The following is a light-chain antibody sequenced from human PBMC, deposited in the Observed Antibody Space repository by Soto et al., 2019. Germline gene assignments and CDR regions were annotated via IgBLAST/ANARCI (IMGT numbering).Light chain of an antibody. CDR1: QSVGSN. V-gene: IGKV3-11*01. CDR3: QQRSHS. Sequence: EIVLTQSPATLSLSPGERATLSCRASQSVGSNLAWYQQNPGQAPRLLIYDASNRATGIPARFNGSGSGTDFTLTISSLEPEDFAVYYCQQRSHSFGGGTKVDIK. J-gene: IGKJ4*01. CDR2: DAS.